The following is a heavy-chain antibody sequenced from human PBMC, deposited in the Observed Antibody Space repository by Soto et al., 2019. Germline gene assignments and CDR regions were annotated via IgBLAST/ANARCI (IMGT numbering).Heavy chain of an antibody. CDR1: GGSISSYY. J-gene: IGHJ4*02. CDR3: ARHGWIRLGYCSGGSCYSYFDY. Sequence: SETLSLTCTVSGGSISSYYWSWIRQPPGKGLEWIGYIYYSGSTNYNPSLKSRVTISVDTSKNQFSLKLSSVTAADTAVYYCARHGWIRLGYCSGGSCYSYFDYWGQGTLVTVSS. D-gene: IGHD2-15*01. V-gene: IGHV4-59*08. CDR2: IYYSGST.